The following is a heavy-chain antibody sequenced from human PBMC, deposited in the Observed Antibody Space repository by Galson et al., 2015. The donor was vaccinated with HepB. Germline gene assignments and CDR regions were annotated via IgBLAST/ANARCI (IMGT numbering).Heavy chain of an antibody. CDR1: GFTFSSYS. CDR3: ARPYYDSSGYPDYFDY. Sequence: SLRLSCAASGFTFSSYSMNWVRQAPGKGLEWVSDISSSSSTIYYADSVKGRFTISRDNAKNSLYLQMNSLRDEDTAVYYCARPYYDSSGYPDYFDYWGQGTLVTVSS. V-gene: IGHV3-48*02. D-gene: IGHD3-22*01. J-gene: IGHJ4*02. CDR2: ISSSSSTI.